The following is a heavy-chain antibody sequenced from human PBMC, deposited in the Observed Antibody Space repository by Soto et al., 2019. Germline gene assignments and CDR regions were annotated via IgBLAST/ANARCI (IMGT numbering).Heavy chain of an antibody. CDR2: ISWNSVTI. J-gene: IGHJ5*02. CDR1: GFNFDDHA. CDR3: VGARGGQPRAGWFDP. V-gene: IGHV3-9*01. Sequence: EVQLVESGGGLAQPGWSRRLSCAASGFNFDDHAMHWVRQTPGKGLEWVSGISWNSVTINYADSIKGRFTISRDNAKRTLYLQMNNLRPADKAMYFCVGARGGQPRAGWFDPWGQGTLVTVS. D-gene: IGHD5-12*01.